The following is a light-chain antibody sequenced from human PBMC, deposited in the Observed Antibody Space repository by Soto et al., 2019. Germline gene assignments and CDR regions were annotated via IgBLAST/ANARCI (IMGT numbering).Light chain of an antibody. V-gene: IGLV2-8*01. CDR1: SSDAGGYNY. CDR3: SSFAGSNNVI. Sequence: QSALTQPPSASGSPGQSVTISCTGTSSDAGGYNYVSWYQQHPGKAPKLVIYEVSKRPSGVPDRFSGSKSGNTASLTVSGLQAEDEANYYCSSFAGSNNVIFGGGTQLTVL. J-gene: IGLJ2*01. CDR2: EVS.